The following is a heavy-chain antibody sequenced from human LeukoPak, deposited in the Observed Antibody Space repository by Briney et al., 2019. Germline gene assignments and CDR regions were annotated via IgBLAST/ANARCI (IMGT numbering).Heavy chain of an antibody. D-gene: IGHD3-10*01. CDR2: IFYSGST. CDR1: GGSIRRYY. V-gene: IGHV4-59*12. J-gene: IGHJ5*02. Sequence: SETLSLTCTVSGGSIRRYYWSWIRQSPGKGLEWIGYIFYSGSTNYNPSLMSRVTISVDTSKNQFSLKLSSVTAADTAVYYCARDPVTGNWFDPWGQGTLVTVSS. CDR3: ARDPVTGNWFDP.